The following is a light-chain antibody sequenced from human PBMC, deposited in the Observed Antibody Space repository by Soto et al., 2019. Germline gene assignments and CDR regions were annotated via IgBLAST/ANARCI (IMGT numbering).Light chain of an antibody. J-gene: IGKJ1*01. Sequence: EIVLTQSPGTLSLSPGERATLSCRASQSVPYNYFAWYQQRPGQAPRLLVSSASHRPAGIPERFSGSGSGTDFTLIISRLEPEDFAAYYCQQYRSYPQTFGQGTTVEIK. CDR1: QSVPYNY. CDR2: SAS. CDR3: QQYRSYPQT. V-gene: IGKV3-20*01.